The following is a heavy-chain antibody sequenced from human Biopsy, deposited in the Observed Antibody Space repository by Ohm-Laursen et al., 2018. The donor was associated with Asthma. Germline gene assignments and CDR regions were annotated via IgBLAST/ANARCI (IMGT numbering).Heavy chain of an antibody. Sequence: SLRLSCAASGFTFSNYGMHWVRQAPGKGLDWVAVISFDGSNKNYTDSVKGRFTISRDNSRNTLHLQMNSLRGDDTAVYYCARGKTWGRSYYFDYWGQGTLVTVSS. D-gene: IGHD6-6*01. CDR3: ARGKTWGRSYYFDY. CDR2: ISFDGSNK. CDR1: GFTFSNYG. J-gene: IGHJ4*02. V-gene: IGHV3-30*03.